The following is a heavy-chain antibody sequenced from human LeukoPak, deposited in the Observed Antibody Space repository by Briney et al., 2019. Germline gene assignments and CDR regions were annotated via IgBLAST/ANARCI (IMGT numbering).Heavy chain of an antibody. D-gene: IGHD6-19*01. CDR3: ARGLVRRLAAVAGTFEFRYYYYGMDV. CDR2: IIPIFGTA. V-gene: IGHV1-69*13. J-gene: IGHJ6*04. CDR1: GGTFISYA. Sequence: ASVKVSCMASGGTFISYAISWVRQAPGQGLEWMGGIIPIFGTANYPQKFPGGVTHTADEPTSTAYMELSSLRSEDTAVYYCARGLVRRLAAVAGTFEFRYYYYGMDVWGKGTTVTVSS.